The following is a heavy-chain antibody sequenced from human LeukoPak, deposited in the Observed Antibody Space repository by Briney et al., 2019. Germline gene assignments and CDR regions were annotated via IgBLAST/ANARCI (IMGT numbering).Heavy chain of an antibody. CDR3: ASPKGYYYDKANAFDI. J-gene: IGHJ3*02. CDR1: GGTFSSYA. CDR2: VIPIFGIA. D-gene: IGHD3-22*01. Sequence: ASVKVSCKASGGTFSSYAISWGRQAPGQGLEWMGRVIPIFGIANYAQKFQGRVTITADKSTSTAYMELSSLRSEDTAVYYCASPKGYYYDKANAFDIWGQGTMVTVSS. V-gene: IGHV1-69*04.